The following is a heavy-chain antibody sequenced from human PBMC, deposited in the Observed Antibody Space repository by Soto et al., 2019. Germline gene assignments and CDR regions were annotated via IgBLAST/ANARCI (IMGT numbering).Heavy chain of an antibody. CDR2: ISAYNGNT. D-gene: IGHD3-3*01. CDR3: ARSPYYDFWSGHKSWFDP. CDR1: GYTFTRYG. V-gene: IGHV1-18*01. Sequence: AAVKVSCKASGYTFTRYGISWVRQAPGQGLEWMGWISAYNGNTNYAQKLQGRVTMTTDASTSTAYMELRSLRSDDTAVYYCARSPYYDFWSGHKSWFDPWGQGTLVTVSS. J-gene: IGHJ5*02.